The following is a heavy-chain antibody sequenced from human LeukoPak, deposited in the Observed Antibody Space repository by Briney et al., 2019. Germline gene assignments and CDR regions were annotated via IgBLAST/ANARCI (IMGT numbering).Heavy chain of an antibody. D-gene: IGHD3-22*01. V-gene: IGHV3-23*01. CDR1: GFTFSSYA. CDR3: AKVGYYDSSGPEYFQH. J-gene: IGHJ1*01. Sequence: GGSLRLSCAASGFTFSSYAMSWVRQAPGKGLEWVSAISGSGGSTYYADSVKGRFTISRDNSKNTLYLQMNSLRAEDTAVYYCAKVGYYDSSGPEYFQHWGQGTLVTVSS. CDR2: ISGSGGST.